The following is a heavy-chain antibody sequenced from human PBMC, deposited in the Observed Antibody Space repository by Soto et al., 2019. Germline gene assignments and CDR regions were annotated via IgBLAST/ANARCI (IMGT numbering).Heavy chain of an antibody. CDR2: ISNRGDT. Sequence: EVQLVESGGGLVQPGGSLRLSCTASGFIVSDTYMNWVRQAPGKGLEWVSVISNRGDTHYADSVRGRFSLSRDIADHNVHLQMKQLRGEDTAVYYCAREPRYCRGGSCSITGDAFYIWGQGTMGTVSS. CDR1: GFIVSDTY. V-gene: IGHV3-66*01. CDR3: AREPRYCRGGSCSITGDAFYI. J-gene: IGHJ3*02. D-gene: IGHD2-15*01.